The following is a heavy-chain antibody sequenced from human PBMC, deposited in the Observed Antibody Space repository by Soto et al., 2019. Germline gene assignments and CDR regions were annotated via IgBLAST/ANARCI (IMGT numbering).Heavy chain of an antibody. Sequence: GGSLRLSCSASGITFSDCSMHWVRQAPGKGLEYVSGISSNGDRTHYGDSVKGRFTISRDNSKNTLYLQMSSLRPEDTAVYYCVKDGIALWNNWFDPWGQGTLVTVSS. CDR2: ISSNGDRT. CDR1: GITFSDCS. V-gene: IGHV3-64D*08. J-gene: IGHJ5*02. CDR3: VKDGIALWNNWFDP. D-gene: IGHD5-18*01.